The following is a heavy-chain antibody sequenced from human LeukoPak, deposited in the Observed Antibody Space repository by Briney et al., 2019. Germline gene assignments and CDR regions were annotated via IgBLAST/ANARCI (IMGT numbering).Heavy chain of an antibody. V-gene: IGHV3-23*01. Sequence: GGSLRLSCAASGFTFSSYAMSWVRQAPGKGLEWVSAISGSGGNTYYADSVKGRFTISRDNSKNTLYLQMNSLRAEDTAVYYCAKDRGDHYDILTGSIWVGAFDIWGQGTMVTVSS. CDR1: GFTFSSYA. D-gene: IGHD3-9*01. CDR3: AKDRGDHYDILTGSIWVGAFDI. CDR2: ISGSGGNT. J-gene: IGHJ3*02.